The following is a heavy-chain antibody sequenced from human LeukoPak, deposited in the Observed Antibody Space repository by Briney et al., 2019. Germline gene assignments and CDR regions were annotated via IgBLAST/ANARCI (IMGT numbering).Heavy chain of an antibody. CDR2: INAGNGNT. Sequence: ASVKVSCKASGYTFTSYAMHWVRQAPGQRLEWMGWINAGNGNTKCSQKFQGRVTITRDTSASTAYMELSSPRSEDTAVYYCARSMVRGVIITRGYFDYWGQGTLVTVSS. V-gene: IGHV1-3*01. CDR3: ARSMVRGVIITRGYFDY. J-gene: IGHJ4*02. CDR1: GYTFTSYA. D-gene: IGHD3-10*01.